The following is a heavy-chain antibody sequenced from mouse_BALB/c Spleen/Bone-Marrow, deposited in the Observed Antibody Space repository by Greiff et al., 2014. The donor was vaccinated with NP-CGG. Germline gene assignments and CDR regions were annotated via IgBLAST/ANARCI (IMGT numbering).Heavy chain of an antibody. D-gene: IGHD4-1*01. CDR1: GFNIKDTY. CDR3: ARWGKLGRGYFDV. J-gene: IGHJ1*01. Sequence: VQLQQPGAELVKPGASVKLSCTASGFNIKDTYMHWVKQRPEQGLEWIGRIDPANGNTKYDSKFQGKATITADTSSNTAYLQLSSLTSEDTAVYYCARWGKLGRGYFDVWGAGTTVTVSS. CDR2: IDPANGNT. V-gene: IGHV14-3*02.